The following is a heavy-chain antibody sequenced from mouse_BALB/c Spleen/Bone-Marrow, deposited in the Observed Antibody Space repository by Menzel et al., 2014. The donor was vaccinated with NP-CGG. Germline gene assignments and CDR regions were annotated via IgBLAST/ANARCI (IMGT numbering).Heavy chain of an antibody. V-gene: IGHV5-9-2*01. CDR2: ISGGGSYT. J-gene: IGHJ3*01. D-gene: IGHD2-4*01. CDR3: ARHAYYDQTEVSFVY. Sequence: EVKLVESGGGLVKSGGFLKLSCAASGFTFSNYGMSWVRQTPEKRLEWVATISGGGSYTFYSDSVRGRFTISRDNAKNNLYLQLSSLRSEDTALYYCARHAYYDQTEVSFVYWGQGTLVTVSA. CDR1: GFTFSNYG.